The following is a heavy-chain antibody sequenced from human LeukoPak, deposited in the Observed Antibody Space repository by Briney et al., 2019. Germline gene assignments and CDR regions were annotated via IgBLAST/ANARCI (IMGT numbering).Heavy chain of an antibody. Sequence: GGSLRLSCAASRFTLSNYDMRWVRQAPGKGLEWVSAISGSGGSTYYADSVKGRFTISRDNFKNTLFLQMSSLRAEDTAIYYCAKKTSYHFDYWGQGTLVTVSS. CDR2: ISGSGGST. CDR1: RFTLSNYD. D-gene: IGHD2-2*01. J-gene: IGHJ4*02. CDR3: AKKTSYHFDY. V-gene: IGHV3-23*01.